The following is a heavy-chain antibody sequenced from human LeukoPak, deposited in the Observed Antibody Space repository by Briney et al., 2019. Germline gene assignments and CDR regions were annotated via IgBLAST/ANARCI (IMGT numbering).Heavy chain of an antibody. V-gene: IGHV4-59*08. Sequence: PSETLSFTCTVSGVSLSNFYWIWIRQPPGKGLVWIGYIYYCGRTNYKPSLKGRVTISVDTSKNQFSMKLGSVTAADTAVYYCARHSGGRDGFDIWGQGTMVTVSS. D-gene: IGHD1-26*01. CDR1: GVSLSNFY. J-gene: IGHJ3*02. CDR3: ARHSGGRDGFDI. CDR2: IYYCGRT.